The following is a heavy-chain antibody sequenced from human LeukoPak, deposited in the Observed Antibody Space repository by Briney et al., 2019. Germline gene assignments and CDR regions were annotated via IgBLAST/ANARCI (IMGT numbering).Heavy chain of an antibody. CDR1: GGTISSYY. Sequence: SETLSLNCTVSGGTISSYYWILLRQPAGQGLHWFGRIYTSGSTNYNPSLKSRVTMSVDTSKNQFSLKLSSVTAADTAVYYCARAVETLTDNWFDPWGQGTLVTVSS. J-gene: IGHJ5*02. V-gene: IGHV4-4*07. D-gene: IGHD3-9*01. CDR3: ARAVETLTDNWFDP. CDR2: IYTSGST.